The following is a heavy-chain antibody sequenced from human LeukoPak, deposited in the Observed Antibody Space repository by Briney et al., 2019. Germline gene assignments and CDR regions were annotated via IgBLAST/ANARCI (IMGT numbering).Heavy chain of an antibody. J-gene: IGHJ4*02. CDR2: INAGNGNT. Sequence: ASVKVSCKASGYTFTSYAMHWVRQAPGQRLEWMGWINAGNGNTKYSQKFPDRVTITTDTSASTAYMELSSLRSEDTAVYYCARLMVRGVIIQGFDYWGQGTLVTVSS. CDR3: ARLMVRGVIIQGFDY. D-gene: IGHD3-10*01. CDR1: GYTFTSYA. V-gene: IGHV1-3*01.